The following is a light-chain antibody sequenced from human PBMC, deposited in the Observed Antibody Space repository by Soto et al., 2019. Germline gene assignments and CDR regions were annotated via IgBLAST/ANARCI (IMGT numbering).Light chain of an antibody. J-gene: IGKJ4*01. CDR3: QQYGNSPLT. Sequence: EIVLTQSPGTLSLSPGESATLSCRASQSVSSNYLAWYQQKPGQAPLLLIYDASSRATGIPDRFSGSGSGTDFTLTISRLEPEDFAVYYCQQYGNSPLTFGGGTKVDI. CDR2: DAS. V-gene: IGKV3-20*01. CDR1: QSVSSNY.